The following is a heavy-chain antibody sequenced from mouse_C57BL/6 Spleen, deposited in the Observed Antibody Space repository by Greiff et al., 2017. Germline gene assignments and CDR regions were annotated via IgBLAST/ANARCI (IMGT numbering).Heavy chain of an antibody. CDR2: IYPGGGYT. D-gene: IGHD2-4*01. V-gene: IGHV1-63*01. CDR3: ASGAYDYGYSMDY. CDR1: GYTFTNYW. J-gene: IGHJ4*01. Sequence: VQLQQSGAELVRPGTSVKMSCKASGYTFTNYWIGWAKQRPGHGLEWIGDIYPGGGYTTYNEKFKGKATLTADKSSSTAYMQFSSLTSEDSAIYYCASGAYDYGYSMDYWGQGTSVTVSS.